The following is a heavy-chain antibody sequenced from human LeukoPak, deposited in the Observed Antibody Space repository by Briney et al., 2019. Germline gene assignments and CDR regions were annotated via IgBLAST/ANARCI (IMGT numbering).Heavy chain of an antibody. D-gene: IGHD6-13*01. CDR1: GYTFTSYD. CDR2: MNPSSGNT. J-gene: IGHJ4*02. CDR3: ARGLEGPAAGDY. Sequence: ASVKVSCKASGYTFTSYDINWVRQATGQGLEWMGWMNPSSGNTGYAQKFQGRATMTRNTSISTAYMELSSLRSEDTAVYYCARGLEGPAAGDYWGQGTLVTVSS. V-gene: IGHV1-8*01.